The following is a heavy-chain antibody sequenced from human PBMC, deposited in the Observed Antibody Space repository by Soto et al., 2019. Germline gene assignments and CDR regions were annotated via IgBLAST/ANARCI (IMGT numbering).Heavy chain of an antibody. CDR2: ISYDGSNK. J-gene: IGHJ4*02. CDR3: AKFDRYSSDGFDY. CDR1: GFTFSSYG. D-gene: IGHD6-19*01. Sequence: QVQLVESGGGVVQPGRSLRLSCAASGFTFSSYGMHWVRQAPGKGLEWVAVISYDGSNKYYADSVKGRFTISRDNSKNTLYLQMNSLRAEDTAVYYCAKFDRYSSDGFDYWGQGTLVTVSS. V-gene: IGHV3-30*18.